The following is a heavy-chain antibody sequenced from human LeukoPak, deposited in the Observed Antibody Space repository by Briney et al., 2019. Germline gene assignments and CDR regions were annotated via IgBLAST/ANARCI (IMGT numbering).Heavy chain of an antibody. CDR3: ARGPRPAVTTIPSPIDY. V-gene: IGHV1-69*05. Sequence: GASVKVSCKAFGGTFSSYAISWVRQAPGQGLEWMGRIIPIFGTANYAQKFQGRVTITTDESTSTAYMELSSLRSEDTAVYYCARGPRPAVTTIPSPIDYWGQGTLVTVSS. CDR2: IIPIFGTA. J-gene: IGHJ4*02. D-gene: IGHD4-17*01. CDR1: GGTFSSYA.